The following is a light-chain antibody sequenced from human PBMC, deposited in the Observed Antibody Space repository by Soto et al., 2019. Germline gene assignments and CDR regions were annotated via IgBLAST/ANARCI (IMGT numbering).Light chain of an antibody. CDR2: DVS. CDR1: SSDVGGYNY. Sequence: QSALTQPPSASGSPGQSVTISCTGTSSDVGGYNYVSWYQQHPGKAPKLMIYDVSKRPSGVPDRFSGSTSGNTASLTVSGLQAEDEADYYCSSYAGSNNVVFGGGTKVTVL. CDR3: SSYAGSNNVV. V-gene: IGLV2-8*01. J-gene: IGLJ2*01.